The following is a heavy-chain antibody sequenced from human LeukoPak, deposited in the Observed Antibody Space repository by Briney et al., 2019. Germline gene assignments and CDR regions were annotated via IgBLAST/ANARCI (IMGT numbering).Heavy chain of an antibody. CDR3: AKDINPSLGGGTEFDY. CDR1: GFTFDDYA. Sequence: GGSLRLSCAASGFTFDDYAMHWVRQAPGEGLECVLGIGWNSGSIWYADSVKRRLTSSRDNAKNYLYLQMNSLRAEDTALYYCAKDINPSLGGGTEFDYWGQGTLVTVSS. J-gene: IGHJ4*02. V-gene: IGHV3-9*01. CDR2: IGWNSGSI. D-gene: IGHD1-26*01.